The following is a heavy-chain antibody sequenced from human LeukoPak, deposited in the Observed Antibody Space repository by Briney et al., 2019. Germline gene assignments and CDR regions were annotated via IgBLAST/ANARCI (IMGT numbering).Heavy chain of an antibody. D-gene: IGHD1-26*01. Sequence: SDTLSLTCNVSGDSITSFHWSWVRQPPGQGLEWIGYINHSGSSNYNPSLKSRVTFSVDTSKSQLSLELTSVTAADSAVYYCARMLPGAGRGAFDIWGQGTMVTVSS. CDR1: GDSITSFH. CDR3: ARMLPGAGRGAFDI. J-gene: IGHJ3*02. CDR2: INHSGSS. V-gene: IGHV4-59*08.